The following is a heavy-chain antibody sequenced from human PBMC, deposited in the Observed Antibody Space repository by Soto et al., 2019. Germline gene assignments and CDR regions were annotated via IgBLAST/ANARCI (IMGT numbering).Heavy chain of an antibody. CDR2: IYYTGST. CDR3: ARIEMASIK. CDR1: GASSRSGGYY. J-gene: IGHJ4*02. Sequence: ASETLSLTCSVSGASSRSGGYYWSWLRQSPGKGLEWIGHIYYTGSTFYSPSLKSRLTISLDTSKNQFSLDLRSVTAADTAMYYCARIEMASIKWGRGTLVTVSS. V-gene: IGHV4-31*03.